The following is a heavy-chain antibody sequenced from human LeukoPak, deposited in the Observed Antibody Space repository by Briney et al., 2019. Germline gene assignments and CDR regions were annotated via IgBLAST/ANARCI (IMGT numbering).Heavy chain of an antibody. CDR2: IYDTGTPT. CDR1: GGSISGFV. CDR3: ARLTRGEQWLAYYFDY. D-gene: IGHD6-19*01. Sequence: SETLSLTCTVSGGSISGFVWSWIRQPPGEGLDYIGFIYDTGTPTNYNPLLKSRVTLSVDTSKNQFSLKMNSATAADTAVYYCARLTRGEQWLAYYFDYWGQGALVTVSS. V-gene: IGHV4-59*08. J-gene: IGHJ4*02.